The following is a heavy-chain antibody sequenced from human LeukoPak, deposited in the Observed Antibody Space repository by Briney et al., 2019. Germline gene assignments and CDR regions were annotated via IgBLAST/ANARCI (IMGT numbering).Heavy chain of an antibody. J-gene: IGHJ4*02. CDR1: GFSLSSSGMC. D-gene: IGHD3-9*01. CDR3: ARSTRDYDVLAGYYTIAFDY. V-gene: IGHV2-70*01. Sequence: ESGPTLVNPTQTLTLTCSFSGFSLSSSGMCVSWIRQPPGKALELLALIDWGDDKYYTTSLKTRLTISKDNSKNQVVLRMTNMDPVDTATYYCARSTRDYDVLAGYYTIAFDYWGRGNLVTVSS. CDR2: IDWGDDK.